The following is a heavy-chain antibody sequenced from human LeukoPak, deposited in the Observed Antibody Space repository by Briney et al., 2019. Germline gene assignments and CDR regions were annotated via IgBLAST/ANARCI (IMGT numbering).Heavy chain of an antibody. CDR3: ATGEHSVVAARYTFDY. D-gene: IGHD6-6*01. CDR1: GYTLTELS. J-gene: IGHJ4*02. V-gene: IGHV1-24*01. CDR2: FDPEDGET. Sequence: ASVKVSCKVSGYTLTELSIHWVRQAPGKGLEWMGGFDPEDGETIYAQKFQGRVTMTEDTYTDTAYMELSSLRSEDTAVYYCATGEHSVVAARYTFDYWGQGTLVTVSS.